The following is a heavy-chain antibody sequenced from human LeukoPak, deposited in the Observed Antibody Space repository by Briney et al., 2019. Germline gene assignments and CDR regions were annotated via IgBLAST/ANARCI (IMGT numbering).Heavy chain of an antibody. CDR3: AKGPRTDVLRFLELRGRPHAFDI. V-gene: IGHV3-53*01. Sequence: GGSLRLSCAASGFTFSSYSMNWVRQAPGKGLEWVSVIYSGGSTYYADSVKGRFTISRDNSKNTLYLQMNSLRAEDTAVYYCAKGPRTDVLRFLELRGRPHAFDIWGQGTMVTVPS. J-gene: IGHJ3*02. CDR1: GFTFSSYS. CDR2: IYSGGST. D-gene: IGHD3-3*01.